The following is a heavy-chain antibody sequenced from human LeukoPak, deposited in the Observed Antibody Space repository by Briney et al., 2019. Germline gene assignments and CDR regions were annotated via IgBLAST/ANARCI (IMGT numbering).Heavy chain of an antibody. CDR1: GYTFTGYY. CDR3: SAGGVQSTPAS. D-gene: IGHD1-1*01. V-gene: IGHV1-2*02. J-gene: IGHJ4*02. Sequence: TSVKVSCKASGYTFTGYYMHWVRQAPGQGLEWMGWINPNSGGTNYAQKFQGRVTMTRDTSIGTAYMVLGGMSSDDPAVYYLSAGGVQSTPASWGQGTLVTVSS. CDR2: INPNSGGT.